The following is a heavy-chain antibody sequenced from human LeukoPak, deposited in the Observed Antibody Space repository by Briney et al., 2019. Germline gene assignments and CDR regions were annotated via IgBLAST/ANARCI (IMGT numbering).Heavy chain of an antibody. CDR3: ARMGYCSSTSCYPGRFDY. D-gene: IGHD2-2*01. Sequence: PSETLSLTCTVSGGSISSSSYHWGWIRQPPGKGLEWIGSIYYSGSTYYNPSLKSRVTISVDTSKNQFSLKLSSVTAADTAVYYCARMGYCSSTSCYPGRFDYWGQGTLVTVSS. V-gene: IGHV4-39*07. CDR2: IYYSGST. J-gene: IGHJ4*02. CDR1: GGSISSSSYH.